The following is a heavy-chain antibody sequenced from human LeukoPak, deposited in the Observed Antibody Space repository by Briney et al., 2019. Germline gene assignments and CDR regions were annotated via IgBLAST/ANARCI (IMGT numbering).Heavy chain of an antibody. CDR3: AKARLELPYFGMDV. CDR2: ISYDGSNK. CDR1: GPTFSSYA. J-gene: IGHJ6*02. Sequence: GGSLRLSCAASGPTFSSYAMHWVRQAPGKGLEWVAVISYDGSNKYYADSVKGRFTISRDNSKNTLYLQMNGLRAEDTAVYYCAKARLELPYFGMDVWGQGTTVTVSS. V-gene: IGHV3-30-3*01. D-gene: IGHD1-7*01.